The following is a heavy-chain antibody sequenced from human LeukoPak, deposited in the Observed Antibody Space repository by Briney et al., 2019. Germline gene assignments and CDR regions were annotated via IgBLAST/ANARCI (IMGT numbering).Heavy chain of an antibody. D-gene: IGHD4-17*01. CDR2: IYYSGRT. J-gene: IGHJ4*02. Sequence: SETLSLTCTVSGGSISSYYWSWIRQPPGRGLEWFGYIYYSGRTNYNPSLNSRVTMSVDTSKNQFSLNLSSVTAADTAVYYCARGSRSLGVTTVTRGFDYWGQGTLVTVSS. CDR1: GGSISSYY. V-gene: IGHV4-59*13. CDR3: ARGSRSLGVTTVTRGFDY.